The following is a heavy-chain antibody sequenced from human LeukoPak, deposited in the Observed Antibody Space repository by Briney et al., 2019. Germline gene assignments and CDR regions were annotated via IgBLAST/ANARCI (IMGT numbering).Heavy chain of an antibody. J-gene: IGHJ4*02. CDR1: GGSISSGSYY. CDR2: IYTSGST. CDR3: ARGSIAVAHIDY. D-gene: IGHD6-19*01. Sequence: PSETLSLTCTVSGGSISSGSYYWSWIRQPAGKGLEWIGRIYTSGSTNYNPSLKSRVTMSVDTSKNQFSLKLSSVTAADTAVYYCARGSIAVAHIDYWGQGTLVTVSS. V-gene: IGHV4-61*02.